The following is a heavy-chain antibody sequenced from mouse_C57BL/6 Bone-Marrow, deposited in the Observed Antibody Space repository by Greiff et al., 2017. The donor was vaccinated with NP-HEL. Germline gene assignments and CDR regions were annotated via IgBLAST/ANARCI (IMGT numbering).Heavy chain of an antibody. J-gene: IGHJ4*01. Sequence: QVQLKESGPGLVQPSQSLSITCTVSGFSLTSYGVHWVRQSPGKGLEWLGVIWRGGSTDYNAAFMSRLSITKDNSKSQVFFKMNSLQADDTAIYYCAKMRIYDGYYKGAMDYWGQGTSVTVSS. CDR3: AKMRIYDGYYKGAMDY. D-gene: IGHD2-3*01. V-gene: IGHV2-5*01. CDR2: IWRGGST. CDR1: GFSLTSYG.